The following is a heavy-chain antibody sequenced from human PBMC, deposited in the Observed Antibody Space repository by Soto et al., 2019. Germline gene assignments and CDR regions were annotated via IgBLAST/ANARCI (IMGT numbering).Heavy chain of an antibody. V-gene: IGHV3-13*01. CDR2: IGTASDT. J-gene: IGHJ3*02. D-gene: IGHD3-3*01. CDR1: GFTFSSYD. Sequence: GGSLRLSCAASGFTFSSYDMHWVRQATGKGLEWVSAIGTASDTYYPGSVKGRFTISRDNAKNSLYLQMNRLRAGDTAEYYCVSGGYRFLEWSPNLDAFDIWGQGTMVTVSS. CDR3: VSGGYRFLEWSPNLDAFDI.